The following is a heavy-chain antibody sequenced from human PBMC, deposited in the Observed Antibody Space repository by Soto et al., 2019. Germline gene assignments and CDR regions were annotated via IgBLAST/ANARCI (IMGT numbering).Heavy chain of an antibody. Sequence: QVQLVESGGGVVQPGRSLRLSCAASGFTFSSYGMHWVRQAPGKGLEWVAVISYDGSNKYYADSVKGRFTISRDNSKNTLDLQMNSLRAEDTAVYYCAKITFGGVIVPSYGMDVWGQGTTVTVSS. CDR3: AKITFGGVIVPSYGMDV. D-gene: IGHD3-16*02. CDR1: GFTFSSYG. V-gene: IGHV3-30*18. J-gene: IGHJ6*02. CDR2: ISYDGSNK.